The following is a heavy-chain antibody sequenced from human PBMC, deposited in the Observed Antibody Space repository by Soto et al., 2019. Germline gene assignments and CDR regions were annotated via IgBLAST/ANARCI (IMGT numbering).Heavy chain of an antibody. CDR1: GFTFSSYA. J-gene: IGHJ6*03. Sequence: PGGSLRLSCAASGFTFSSYAMSWVRQAPGKGLEWVSAISGSGGSTYYADSVKGRITISRDNSKNTLYLQMNSLRAEDTAVYYCAKSPRVVVAATVYYYYYYMDVWGKGTTVTVSS. D-gene: IGHD2-15*01. V-gene: IGHV3-23*01. CDR2: ISGSGGST. CDR3: AKSPRVVVAATVYYYYYYMDV.